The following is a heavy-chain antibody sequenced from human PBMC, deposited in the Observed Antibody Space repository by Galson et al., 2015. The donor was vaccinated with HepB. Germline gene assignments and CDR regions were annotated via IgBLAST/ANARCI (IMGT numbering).Heavy chain of an antibody. CDR2: ISSSSSYI. V-gene: IGHV3-21*01. Sequence: SLRLSCAASGFTFSSYSITWVRQAPGKGLEWVSSISSSSSYIYYADSVKGRFTISRDNAKNSLFLQMNSLRAEDTAVYYCARDRGGTTSLDYWGQGTLVTVSS. J-gene: IGHJ4*02. CDR1: GFTFSSYS. D-gene: IGHD3-10*01. CDR3: ARDRGGTTSLDY.